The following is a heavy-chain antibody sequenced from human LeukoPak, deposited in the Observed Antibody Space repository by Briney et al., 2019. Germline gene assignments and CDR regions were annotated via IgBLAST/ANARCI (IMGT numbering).Heavy chain of an antibody. J-gene: IGHJ5*02. CDR2: ISRDGNTI. D-gene: IGHD2-8*02. CDR1: GFTFTPYT. CDR3: AKGTTGT. V-gene: IGHV3-48*01. Sequence: GGSLRLSCAATGFTFTPYTMNWFRQPPGKGLEWVSYISRDGNTIYYADSVKGRFTISRDIAKKSLFLQMDSRRVEDTAMYYCAKGTTGTWGQGTLVTVSS.